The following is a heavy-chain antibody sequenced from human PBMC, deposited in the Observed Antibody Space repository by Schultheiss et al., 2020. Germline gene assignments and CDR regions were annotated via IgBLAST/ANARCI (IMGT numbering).Heavy chain of an antibody. Sequence: GGSLRLSCAASGFTFSSYAMSWVRQAPGKGLEWVSAISGSGGSTYYADSVKGRFTISRDNSKNTLYLQMNSLRAEDTALYYCARVGEYDFWSGHYYYYGMDVWGQGTTVTVSS. CDR1: GFTFSSYA. V-gene: IGHV3-23*01. CDR3: ARVGEYDFWSGHYYYYGMDV. D-gene: IGHD3-3*01. CDR2: ISGSGGST. J-gene: IGHJ6*02.